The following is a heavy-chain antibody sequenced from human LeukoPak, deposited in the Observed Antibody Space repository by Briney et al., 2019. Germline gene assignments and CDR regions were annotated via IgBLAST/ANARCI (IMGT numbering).Heavy chain of an antibody. D-gene: IGHD4-17*01. CDR1: GGSISSGAYY. CDR2: FYTSGST. J-gene: IGHJ4*02. V-gene: IGHV4-61*02. CDR3: ARVDSYGDEDY. Sequence: PSETLSLTCTVSGGSISSGAYYWSWIRQPAGKGLEWIGRFYTSGSTNYNPSLKSRVTISVDTSKNQFSLKLSSVTAADTAVYYCARVDSYGDEDYWGQGTLVTVSS.